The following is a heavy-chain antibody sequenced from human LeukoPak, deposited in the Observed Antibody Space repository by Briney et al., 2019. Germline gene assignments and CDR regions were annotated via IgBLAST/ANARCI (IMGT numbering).Heavy chain of an antibody. Sequence: PAGSLRLSCAASGFSFSSYAMSWVRQAPGKGLAWVSAICGSGGSNYYADFVKGRFTISRDNSRNPLYLQMNSLRAEDTAVYDCAKDGGVACTPDAFDIWGQGTMVTVSS. V-gene: IGHV3-23*01. CDR2: ICGSGGSN. CDR3: AKDGGVACTPDAFDI. J-gene: IGHJ3*02. D-gene: IGHD6-19*01. CDR1: GFSFSSYA.